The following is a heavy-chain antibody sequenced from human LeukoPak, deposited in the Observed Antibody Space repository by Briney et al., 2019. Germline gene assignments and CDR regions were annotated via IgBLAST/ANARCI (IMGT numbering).Heavy chain of an antibody. CDR2: IYHNGSS. Sequence: SETLSLTCSVSGASIRPYFWTWIRQPPGKGLEWIAYIYHNGSSHYNPSLKSRVTMSVDTTKNQFSLKMTSVTAADTAVYYCAGEGHDLSGYIDLWGQGILVTVST. CDR1: GASIRPYF. CDR3: AGEGHDLSGYIDL. D-gene: IGHD5-12*01. J-gene: IGHJ5*02. V-gene: IGHV4-59*13.